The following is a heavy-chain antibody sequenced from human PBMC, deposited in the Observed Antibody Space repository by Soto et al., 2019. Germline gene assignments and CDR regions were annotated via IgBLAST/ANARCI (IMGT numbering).Heavy chain of an antibody. Sequence: PGGSLRLSCAASGFTFSSYWMSWVRQAPGKGLEWVANIKQDGSEKYYVGSVKGRFTISRDNAKNSLYLQMNSLRAEDTAVYYCARDIGYSSSWYQAFDIWGQGTMVTVSS. CDR1: GFTFSSYW. CDR2: IKQDGSEK. J-gene: IGHJ3*02. D-gene: IGHD6-13*01. CDR3: ARDIGYSSSWYQAFDI. V-gene: IGHV3-7*01.